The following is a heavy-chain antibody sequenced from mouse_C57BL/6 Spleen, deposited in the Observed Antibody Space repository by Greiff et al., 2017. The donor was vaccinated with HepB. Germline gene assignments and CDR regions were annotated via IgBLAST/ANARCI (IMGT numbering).Heavy chain of an antibody. CDR1: GYTFTDYE. Sequence: QVHVKQSGAELVRPGASVTLSCKASGYTFTDYEMHWVKQTPVHGLEWIGAIDPETGGTAYNQKFKGKAILTADKSSSTAYMELRSLTSEDSAVYYCTRREAQATWFAYWGQGTLVTVSA. V-gene: IGHV1-15*01. J-gene: IGHJ3*01. D-gene: IGHD3-2*02. CDR2: IDPETGGT. CDR3: TRREAQATWFAY.